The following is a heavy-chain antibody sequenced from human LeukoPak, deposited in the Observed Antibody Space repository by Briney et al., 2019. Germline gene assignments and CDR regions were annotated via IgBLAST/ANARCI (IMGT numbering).Heavy chain of an antibody. Sequence: KPSETLSLTCTVSGGSISSYYWSWIRQPPGKGLEWIGYIYYSGSTNYNPSLKSRVTISVDTSKNQFSLKLSSVTAADTAVYYCARAKVDSSGYYAPDYWGQGTLVTVSS. CDR3: ARAKVDSSGYYAPDY. D-gene: IGHD3-22*01. V-gene: IGHV4-59*01. CDR2: IYYSGST. J-gene: IGHJ4*02. CDR1: GGSISSYY.